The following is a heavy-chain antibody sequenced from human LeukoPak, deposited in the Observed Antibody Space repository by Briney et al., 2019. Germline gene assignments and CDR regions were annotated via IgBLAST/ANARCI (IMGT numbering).Heavy chain of an antibody. V-gene: IGHV3-7*01. J-gene: IGHJ6*03. CDR3: ARERGSYYMDV. CDR1: GFTFSSYW. D-gene: IGHD3-10*01. CDR2: IKQDGSEK. Sequence: PGGSLRLSCAASGFTFSSYWMSWVRQAPGKGLEWVANIKQDGSEKYYVDSVKGRFTISRDNAKNSLYLQMNSLRAEDTAVCYCARERGSYYMDVWGKGTTVTVSS.